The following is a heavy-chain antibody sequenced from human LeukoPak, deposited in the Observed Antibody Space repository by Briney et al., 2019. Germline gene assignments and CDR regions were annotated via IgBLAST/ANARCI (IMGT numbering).Heavy chain of an antibody. Sequence: ASVHVTCKASGYILTSYGMSWLRQARGQGLEWRGWISADNGNKDYTQKRKGRVTMPTDTSTSTAYMELRSLRSDETAVYYCARDRVVRGVIEDVWGQGTTVTVSS. V-gene: IGHV1-18*01. CDR2: ISADNGNK. CDR1: GYILTSYG. J-gene: IGHJ6*02. CDR3: ARDRVVRGVIEDV. D-gene: IGHD3-10*01.